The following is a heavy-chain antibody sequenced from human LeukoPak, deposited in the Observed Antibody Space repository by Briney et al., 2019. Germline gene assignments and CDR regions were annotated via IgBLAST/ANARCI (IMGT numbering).Heavy chain of an antibody. CDR3: ARSPYCGGGSCYGPDAFDI. CDR1: GFTFSSYE. CDR2: ISSSGSTI. Sequence: PGGSLRLSCAASGFTFSSYEMNWVRQAPGKGLEWVSYISSSGSTIYYADSVKGRFTISRDNAKNSLYLQMNSLRAEDTAVYYCARSPYCGGGSCYGPDAFDIWGQGTMVTVSS. J-gene: IGHJ3*02. V-gene: IGHV3-48*03. D-gene: IGHD2-15*01.